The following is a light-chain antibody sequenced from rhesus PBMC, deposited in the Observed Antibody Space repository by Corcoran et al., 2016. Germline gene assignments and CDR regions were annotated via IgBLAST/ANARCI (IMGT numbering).Light chain of an antibody. CDR2: AAS. CDR1: QGISSY. V-gene: IGKV1-28*01. CDR3: LKHNSYPYS. J-gene: IGKJ2*01. Sequence: DIQMTQSPSSLSASVGDTVTITCRASQGISSYLNWFQQKPGKAPKLLIYAASSLESGVPSRFSGSGSGTEFPLTISSLQPEDFAAYYCLKHNSYPYSFGQGTKVEIK.